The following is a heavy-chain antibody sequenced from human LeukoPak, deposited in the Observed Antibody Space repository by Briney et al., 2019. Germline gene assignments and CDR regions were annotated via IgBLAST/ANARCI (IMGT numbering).Heavy chain of an antibody. D-gene: IGHD3-3*01. V-gene: IGHV3-30-3*01. CDR1: GFTFSSYA. Sequence: GGSLRLSCAASGFTFSSYAMHWVRQAPGKGLEWVAVISYDGSNKYYADSVKGRFTISRDNSKNTLYLQMNSLRAEDTAVYYCAREVGIFGGVLLVYYYYMDVWGKGTTVTVSS. J-gene: IGHJ6*03. CDR3: AREVGIFGGVLLVYYYYMDV. CDR2: ISYDGSNK.